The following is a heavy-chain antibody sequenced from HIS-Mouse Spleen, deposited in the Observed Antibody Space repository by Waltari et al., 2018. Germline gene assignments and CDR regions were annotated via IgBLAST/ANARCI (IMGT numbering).Heavy chain of an antibody. CDR3: AREIPYSSSWYDWYFDL. CDR2: IYYRGST. CDR1: GGSISSSSYY. Sequence: QLQLQESGPGLVKPSETLSLTCTVSGGSISSSSYYWGWIRQPPGKGLEWIGSIYYRGSTSYNPSLKRRVTISVDTSKNQFSLKLSSVTAADTAVYYCAREIPYSSSWYDWYFDLWGRGTLVTVSS. V-gene: IGHV4-39*07. D-gene: IGHD6-13*01. J-gene: IGHJ2*01.